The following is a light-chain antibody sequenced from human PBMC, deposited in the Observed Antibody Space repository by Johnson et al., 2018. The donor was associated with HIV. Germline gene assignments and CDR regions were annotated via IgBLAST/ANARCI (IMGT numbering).Light chain of an antibody. V-gene: IGLV1-51*01. CDR1: SSNIGNNY. Sequence: QSVLTQPPSVSAAPGQKVTISCSGSSSNIGNNYVSWYQQLPGTAPKLLIYDNNKRPSGTPDRFSGSKSGTSATLGITGLQTGDEADYYCGTWDSSLSAQVFGTGTK. CDR2: DNN. CDR3: GTWDSSLSAQV. J-gene: IGLJ1*01.